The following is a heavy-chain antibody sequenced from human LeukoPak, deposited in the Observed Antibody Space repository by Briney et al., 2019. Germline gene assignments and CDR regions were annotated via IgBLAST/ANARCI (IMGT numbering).Heavy chain of an antibody. Sequence: GESLKISCKGSGYSFTTYWIAWVRQMPGKGLEWMGIIYPGDSETRYSPSFQGHVTISADKSISTAYLQWSSLKASDTAMYYCARRGDSYGRFDYWGQGILVTVSS. CDR3: ARRGDSYGRFDY. J-gene: IGHJ4*02. V-gene: IGHV5-51*01. CDR2: IYPGDSET. D-gene: IGHD5-18*01. CDR1: GYSFTTYW.